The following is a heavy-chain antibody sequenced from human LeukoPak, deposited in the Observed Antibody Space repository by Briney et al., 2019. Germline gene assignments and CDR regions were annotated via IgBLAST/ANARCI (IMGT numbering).Heavy chain of an antibody. CDR2: IYHSGST. V-gene: IGHV4-31*11. CDR3: GRLGYCSGGSCSLDY. Sequence: PSETLSLTCAVSGASISSSSYYWGWIRQPPGKGLEWIGYIYHSGSTYYNPSLKSRLTISVDTSENQFSLNVTSVTAADTAVYYCGRLGYCSGGSCSLDYWSQGTLVTVSS. D-gene: IGHD2-15*01. J-gene: IGHJ4*02. CDR1: GASISSSSYY.